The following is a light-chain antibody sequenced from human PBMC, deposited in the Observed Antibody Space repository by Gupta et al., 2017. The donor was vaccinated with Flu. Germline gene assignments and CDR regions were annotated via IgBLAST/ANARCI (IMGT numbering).Light chain of an antibody. CDR3: QQSYGLPYT. J-gene: IGKJ4*01. CDR2: DAS. Sequence: DIHLTQSPPFLSASVGDTVTISCRASRGIVAELNWYQQRPGQPPKLLMHDASILESGVPSRFSGTRTGADFTLTINGLQPEDFATCYCQQSYGLPYTFGGGTKMEVK. V-gene: IGKV1-39*01. CDR1: RGIVAE.